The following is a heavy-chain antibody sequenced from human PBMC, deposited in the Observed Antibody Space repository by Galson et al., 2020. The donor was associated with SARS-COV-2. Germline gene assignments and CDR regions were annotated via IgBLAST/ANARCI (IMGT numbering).Heavy chain of an antibody. CDR3: ARGRSSSWQRGAFDI. CDR1: GGSFSGYY. Sequence: SETLSLTCAVYGGSFSGYYWSWIRQPPGKGLEWIGELNHSGSTNYNPSLKSRVTISVDTSKNQFSLKLSSVTAADTAVYYCARGRSSSWQRGAFDIWGQGTMVTVSA. CDR2: LNHSGST. J-gene: IGHJ3*02. D-gene: IGHD6-13*01. V-gene: IGHV4-34*01.